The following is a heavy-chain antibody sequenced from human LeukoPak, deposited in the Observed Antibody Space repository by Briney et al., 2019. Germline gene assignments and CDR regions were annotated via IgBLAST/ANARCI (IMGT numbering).Heavy chain of an antibody. J-gene: IGHJ4*02. D-gene: IGHD5-18*01. V-gene: IGHV1-69*13. Sequence: ASVKVSCKASGGTFSRYAVSWVRQAPGQGLEWMGGIIPIFGTASYAQKFQGRVTITADESTSTAYMELSSLRSEDTAVYYCASRLDTAMVSYYFDYWGQGTLVTVSS. CDR1: GGTFSRYA. CDR3: ASRLDTAMVSYYFDY. CDR2: IIPIFGTA.